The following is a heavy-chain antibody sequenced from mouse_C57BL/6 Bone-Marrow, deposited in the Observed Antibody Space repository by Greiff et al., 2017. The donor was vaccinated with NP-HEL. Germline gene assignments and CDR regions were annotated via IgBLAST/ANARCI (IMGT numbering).Heavy chain of an antibody. CDR2: INPNNGGT. CDR1: GYTLTDYY. D-gene: IGHD2-3*01. Sequence: EVQLQQSGPELVKPGASVKISCKASGYTLTDYYMNWVKQSHGKSLEWLGDINPNNGGTSYNQKFKGKATLTVDKSSSTAYMELRSLTSEDSAVYYCARYYDGYFPYFDYWGQGTTLTVSS. V-gene: IGHV1-26*01. CDR3: ARYYDGYFPYFDY. J-gene: IGHJ2*01.